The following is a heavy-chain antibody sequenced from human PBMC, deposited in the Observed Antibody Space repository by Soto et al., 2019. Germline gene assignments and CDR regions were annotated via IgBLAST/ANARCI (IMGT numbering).Heavy chain of an antibody. Sequence: ASVKVSCKASGGTFSRYAISWVRQAPGQGLEWMGGIIPIFGTANYAQKFQGRVTITADKSTSTAYMELSSLRSEDTAVYYCAREGTVTSNWYFDLWGRGTLVTVSS. CDR2: IIPIFGTA. D-gene: IGHD4-17*01. CDR1: GGTFSRYA. CDR3: AREGTVTSNWYFDL. J-gene: IGHJ2*01. V-gene: IGHV1-69*06.